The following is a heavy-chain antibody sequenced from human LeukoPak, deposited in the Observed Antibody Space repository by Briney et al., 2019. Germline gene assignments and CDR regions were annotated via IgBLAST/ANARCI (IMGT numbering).Heavy chain of an antibody. CDR2: VNPSGGGT. D-gene: IGHD3-16*02. CDR3: ATLYGELSAGVGY. CDR1: GFTFCGFG. Sequence: GGAPRLSRAAPGFTFCGFGMSWGRQAPGKGLGWVSTVNPSGGGTYYADSVKGRFTISRDNSKNTLYLEMNRLRAEDTAVYYCATLYGELSAGVGYWGQGTLVTVSS. J-gene: IGHJ4*02. V-gene: IGHV3-23*01.